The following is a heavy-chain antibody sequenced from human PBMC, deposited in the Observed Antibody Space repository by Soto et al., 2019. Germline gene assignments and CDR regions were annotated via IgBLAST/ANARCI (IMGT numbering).Heavy chain of an antibody. Sequence: ASVKVSFKASGYTFTSYAMHWVRQAPGQRLEWMGWINAGNGNTKYSQKFQGRVTITRDTSASTAYMELSSLRSEDTAVYYCAREGIEADEDYYGMDVWGQGTTVTVSS. CDR3: AREGIEADEDYYGMDV. D-gene: IGHD6-13*01. CDR1: GYTFTSYA. V-gene: IGHV1-3*01. CDR2: INAGNGNT. J-gene: IGHJ6*02.